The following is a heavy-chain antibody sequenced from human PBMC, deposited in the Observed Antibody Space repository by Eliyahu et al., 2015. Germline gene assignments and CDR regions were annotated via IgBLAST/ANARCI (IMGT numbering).Heavy chain of an antibody. CDR1: GASFSGYY. J-gene: IGHJ6*02. CDR3: ARGVATGEEYYYYAMDV. V-gene: IGHV4-34*01. D-gene: IGHD2-21*01. CDR2: VNHSGRT. Sequence: QVQLQQWGAGLLKPSETLSLTCAVSGASFSGYYWTWMRQPPGKGLEWIGEVNHSGRTNFNPSLKSRVSMSVDTSKNQFSLNLTSVTAADTAVYYCARGVATGEEYYYYAMDVWGHGTTVTVSS.